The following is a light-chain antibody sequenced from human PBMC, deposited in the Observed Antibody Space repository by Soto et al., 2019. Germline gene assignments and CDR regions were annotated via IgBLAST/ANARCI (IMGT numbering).Light chain of an antibody. J-gene: IGLJ1*01. Sequence: QSLLTQPASVSGSPGQSITIACTGTSSDVGGYNYVSWYQQHPGEAPKLMIYEVSNQPSGVSNRFSGSKSGNTASLTISGLQAEDEAVYFCCSYTRTSNHYFSGSGTKVTVL. CDR3: CSYTRTSNHYF. CDR2: EVS. V-gene: IGLV2-14*01. CDR1: SSDVGGYNY.